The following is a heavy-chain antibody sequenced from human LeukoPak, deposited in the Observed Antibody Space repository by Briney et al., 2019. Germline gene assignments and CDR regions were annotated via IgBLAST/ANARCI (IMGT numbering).Heavy chain of an antibody. D-gene: IGHD3-3*01. J-gene: IGHJ5*02. CDR1: GYTFTSYD. Sequence: GSVKVSCKASGYTFTSYDINWVRQATGQGLEWMGWMNPNSGNTGYAQKFQGRVTMTRNTSISTAYMELSSLRSEDTAVYYCARGLYDFWSGYYLGCWFDPWGQGTLVTVSS. CDR3: ARGLYDFWSGYYLGCWFDP. V-gene: IGHV1-8*01. CDR2: MNPNSGNT.